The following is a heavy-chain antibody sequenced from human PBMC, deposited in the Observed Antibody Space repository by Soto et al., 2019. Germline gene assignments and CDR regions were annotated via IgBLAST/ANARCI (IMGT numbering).Heavy chain of an antibody. CDR2: IIPMFGTA. CDR3: ARDLDYYGSGNYYNRIDY. V-gene: IGHV1-69*01. Sequence: QVQLVQSGAEVKKPGSSVKVSCKVSGGPFSDYAVSWVRQAPGQGREWMGGIIPMFGTANYAQKFQGRVTITADEATTTAYMVLSSLRSEDTAVYYCARDLDYYGSGNYYNRIDYWGQGTLVTFSS. D-gene: IGHD3-10*01. CDR1: GGPFSDYA. J-gene: IGHJ4*02.